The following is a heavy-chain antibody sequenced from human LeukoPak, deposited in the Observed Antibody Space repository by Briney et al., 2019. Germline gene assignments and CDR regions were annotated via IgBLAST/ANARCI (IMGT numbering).Heavy chain of an antibody. D-gene: IGHD5-18*01. Sequence: PGGSLRLSCAASGFTFSSYSMNWVRQAPGKGLEWVSYIISSSSTIYYADSVKGRFTISRDNAKNSLYLQMNSLRAEDTAVYYCARVEDTAMAFDYWGQGTLVTVSS. CDR2: IISSSSTI. CDR3: ARVEDTAMAFDY. V-gene: IGHV3-48*01. J-gene: IGHJ4*02. CDR1: GFTFSSYS.